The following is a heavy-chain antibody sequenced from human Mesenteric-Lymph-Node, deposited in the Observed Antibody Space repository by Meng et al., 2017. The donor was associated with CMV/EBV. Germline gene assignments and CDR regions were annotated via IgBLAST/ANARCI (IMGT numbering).Heavy chain of an antibody. CDR3: AGNSLRYYYDSSGSYYYGMDV. Sequence: SSVNVSCKASGGTFSSYAISWVRQAPGQGLEWMGGIIPIFGTANYAQKFQGRVTITTDESTSTAYMELSSLRSEDTAVYYCAGNSLRYYYDSSGSYYYGMDVWGQGTTVTVSS. J-gene: IGHJ6*02. D-gene: IGHD3-22*01. CDR2: IIPIFGTA. V-gene: IGHV1-69*05. CDR1: GGTFSSYA.